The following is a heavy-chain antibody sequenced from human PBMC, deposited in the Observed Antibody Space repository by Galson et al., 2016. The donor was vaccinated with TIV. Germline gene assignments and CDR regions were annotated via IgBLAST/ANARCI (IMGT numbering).Heavy chain of an antibody. CDR3: ARGGWSGDPGDYHYFYMDV. D-gene: IGHD3-3*01. V-gene: IGHV1-69*13. J-gene: IGHJ6*03. CDR1: GVTFTSFA. CDR2: IVPMFGIV. Sequence: SVKVSCKASGVTFTSFAISWVRQSPGQGLEWMGGIVPMFGIVTYAQRFQGRVTFTADASTSTAYLELRSLRSDDSAVYYCARGGWSGDPGDYHYFYMDVWGKGTTVIVSS.